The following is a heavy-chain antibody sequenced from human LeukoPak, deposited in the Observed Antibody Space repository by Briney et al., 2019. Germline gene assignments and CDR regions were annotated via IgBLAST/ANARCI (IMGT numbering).Heavy chain of an antibody. J-gene: IGHJ5*02. CDR3: ARDVPYQLHGGWFDP. CDR1: GGSISSYY. V-gene: IGHV4-4*07. D-gene: IGHD2-2*01. CDR2: IYTSGST. Sequence: SETLSLTCTVSGGSISSYYWSWIRQPAGKGLEWVGRIYTSGSTNYNPSLKSRVTISVDTSKTQFSLKLSSVTAADTAVYYCARDVPYQLHGGWFDPWGQGTLVTVSS.